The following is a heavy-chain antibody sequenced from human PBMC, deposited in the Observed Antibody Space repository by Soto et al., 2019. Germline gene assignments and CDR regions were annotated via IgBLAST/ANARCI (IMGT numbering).Heavy chain of an antibody. CDR1: GGSISSYY. Sequence: SETLSLTCTVSGGSISSYYWSWIRQPPGKGLEWIGYIYYSGSTNYNPSLKSRVTISVDTSKNQFSLKLSSVTAADTAVYYCVRAVGSESYYNDWFDPCGQGTLVTVS. V-gene: IGHV4-59*01. D-gene: IGHD3-10*01. CDR3: VRAVGSESYYNDWFDP. J-gene: IGHJ5*02. CDR2: IYYSGST.